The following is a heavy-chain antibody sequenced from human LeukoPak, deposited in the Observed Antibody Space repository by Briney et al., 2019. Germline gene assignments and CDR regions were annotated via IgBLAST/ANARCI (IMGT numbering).Heavy chain of an antibody. J-gene: IGHJ3*02. Sequence: GGSLRLSCAASGFTFSSYAMSWVRQAPGKGLEWASAISRSGGSTYYADSVKGRFTISRDNSKNTLYLQMNSLRAEDTAVYYCAKGYDFWSGYYHDDAFDIWGQGTMVTVSS. CDR1: GFTFSSYA. CDR3: AKGYDFWSGYYHDDAFDI. V-gene: IGHV3-23*01. D-gene: IGHD3-3*01. CDR2: ISRSGGST.